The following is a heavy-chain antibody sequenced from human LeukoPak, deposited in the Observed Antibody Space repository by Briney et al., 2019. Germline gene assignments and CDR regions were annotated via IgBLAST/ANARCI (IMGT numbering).Heavy chain of an antibody. V-gene: IGHV3-23*01. CDR3: AKADAPYCSGGSCYLDY. J-gene: IGHJ4*02. CDR1: GFTFSNYA. Sequence: GGSLRLSCAASGFTFSNYAMSWVRQAPGKGPEWVAVISGSGGGTFYADSVKGRFTISRDSSKNTVYLQMNSLRAEDTAVYYCAKADAPYCSGGSCYLDYWGQGTLVTVSS. CDR2: ISGSGGGT. D-gene: IGHD2-15*01.